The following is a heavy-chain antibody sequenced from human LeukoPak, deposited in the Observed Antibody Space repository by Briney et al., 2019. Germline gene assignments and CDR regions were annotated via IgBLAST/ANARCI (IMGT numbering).Heavy chain of an antibody. V-gene: IGHV3-33*01. CDR1: GFTFSSYG. CDR3: ARVSTVTTWDYYYGMDV. CDR2: IWYDGSNK. D-gene: IGHD4-17*01. Sequence: PGGSLRLSCAASGFTFSSYGMHWVRQAPGKGLEWGAVIWYDGSNKYYADSVKGRFTISRDNSKNTLYLQMNSLRAEDTAVYYCARVSTVTTWDYYYGMDVWGQGTTVTVSS. J-gene: IGHJ6*02.